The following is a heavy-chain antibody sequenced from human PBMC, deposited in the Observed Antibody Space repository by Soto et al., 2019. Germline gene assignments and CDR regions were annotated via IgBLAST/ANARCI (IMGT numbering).Heavy chain of an antibody. Sequence: PSETLSLTCTVSGGSISSGRYYWNWIRQHPGKGLEWIGYIYHSGNTYYNPSLKSRSSISLDTSKNQFSLKLNSVTVADTAVYYCSRIDKRFLEWLFTDSWGQGTLVTVSS. D-gene: IGHD3-3*01. V-gene: IGHV4-31*03. CDR1: GGSISSGRYY. CDR2: IYHSGNT. CDR3: SRIDKRFLEWLFTDS. J-gene: IGHJ4*02.